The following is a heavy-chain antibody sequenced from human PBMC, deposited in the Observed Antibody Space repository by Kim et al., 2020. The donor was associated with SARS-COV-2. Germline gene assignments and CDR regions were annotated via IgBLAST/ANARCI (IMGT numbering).Heavy chain of an antibody. D-gene: IGHD1-1*01. J-gene: IGHJ6*02. CDR3: ARDVGNYYSYYGMDV. V-gene: IGHV3-7*01. CDR1: GFTFSTYW. CDR2: IKQDGSEK. Sequence: GGSLRLSCAASGFTFSTYWMSWVRQPPGKGREWVANIKQDGSEKYYVDSVKGRFTISRDNAKNSLYLQMNSLRAEDTAVYYCARDVGNYYSYYGMDVWGQGTTVTVSS.